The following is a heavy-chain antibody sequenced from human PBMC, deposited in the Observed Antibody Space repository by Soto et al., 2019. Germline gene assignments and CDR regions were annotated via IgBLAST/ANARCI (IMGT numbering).Heavy chain of an antibody. V-gene: IGHV4-59*01. CDR1: GGSISSYY. J-gene: IGHJ6*02. Sequence: QVQLQESGPGLVKPSETLSLTCTVSGGSISSYYWSWIRQPPGKGLEWIGYIYYSGSTNYNPSLKSRVTISVDPSKNQFSLKLGSVTAADTAVYYCVTSFTDNYYYGMDVWGQGTTVTVSS. CDR2: IYYSGST. CDR3: VTSFTDNYYYGMDV.